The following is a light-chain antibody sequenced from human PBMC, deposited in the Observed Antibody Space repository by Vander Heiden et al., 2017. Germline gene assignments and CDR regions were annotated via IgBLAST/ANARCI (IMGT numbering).Light chain of an antibody. Sequence: QSALTQPASVSGSPGQSIAISCTGTSSDIGYYNYVSWYQQHPGKVPKLIIYDVSNRPSGVSSRFSGSKSGSTASLTISAPQAEDEADYYCSSYTSSDTYVFGSGTKVTVL. V-gene: IGLV2-14*03. J-gene: IGLJ1*01. CDR3: SSYTSSDTYV. CDR1: SSDIGYYNY. CDR2: DVS.